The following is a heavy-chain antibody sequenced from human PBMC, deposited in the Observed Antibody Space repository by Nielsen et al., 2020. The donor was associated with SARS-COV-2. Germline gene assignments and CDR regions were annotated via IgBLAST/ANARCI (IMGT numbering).Heavy chain of an antibody. J-gene: IGHJ4*02. V-gene: IGHV3-23*01. CDR3: AKAGTTALDY. Sequence: GESLKISCAASGFIFDDFGMSWVRQAPGKGLEWVSAISGSGGSTYYADSVKGRFTISRDNSKNTLYLQMNSLRAEDTAVYYCAKAGTTALDYWGQGTLVTVSS. CDR2: ISGSGGST. D-gene: IGHD1-1*01. CDR1: GFIFDDFG.